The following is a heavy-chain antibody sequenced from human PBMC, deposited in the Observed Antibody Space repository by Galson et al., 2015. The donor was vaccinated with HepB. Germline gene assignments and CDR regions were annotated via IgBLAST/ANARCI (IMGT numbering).Heavy chain of an antibody. CDR1: GFTFSTSS. D-gene: IGHD6-19*01. CDR2: IRGSGNYI. Sequence: SLRLSCAASGFTFSTSSMNWIRQAPGTGLEWVSSIRGSGNYIYYADSVKGRFTISRDNAKNSLYLQMNSLRADDTAVYYCARAVAHTRPAFDYWGQGTLVTVSS. J-gene: IGHJ4*02. CDR3: ARAVAHTRPAFDY. V-gene: IGHV3-21*01.